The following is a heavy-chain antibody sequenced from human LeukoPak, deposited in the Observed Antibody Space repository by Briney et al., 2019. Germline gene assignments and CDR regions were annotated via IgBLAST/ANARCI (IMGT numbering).Heavy chain of an antibody. D-gene: IGHD3-22*01. CDR3: AKVAYDSYGHYYHDYFDH. J-gene: IGHJ4*02. V-gene: IGHV3-23*01. CDR2: ISSRDDKT. Sequence: GGSLRLSCAASGFTFSAYAMTWVRQAPGKGLEWVSSISSRDDKTYYADSAKGRFTISRDNSKNTLYLQMNSLRVEDTALYYCAKVAYDSYGHYYHDYFDHWGQGTLVTVSS. CDR1: GFTFSAYA.